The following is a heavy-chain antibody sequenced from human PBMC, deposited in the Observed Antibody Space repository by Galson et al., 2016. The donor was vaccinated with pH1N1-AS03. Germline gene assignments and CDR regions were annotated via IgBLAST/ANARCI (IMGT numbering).Heavy chain of an antibody. CDR3: ARHSRVTTTVTNAFDI. Sequence: TLSLTCTVSGGSISSGRYYWSWIRQPAGKGLEWIGRIYTSGSSDYNPSLKSRVTISVDTSKNQFSLRLSSVTAADTAVYYCARHSRVTTTVTNAFDIWGRGTMVTVSS. J-gene: IGHJ3*02. CDR2: IYTSGSS. CDR1: GGSISSGRYY. V-gene: IGHV4-61*02. D-gene: IGHD4-17*01.